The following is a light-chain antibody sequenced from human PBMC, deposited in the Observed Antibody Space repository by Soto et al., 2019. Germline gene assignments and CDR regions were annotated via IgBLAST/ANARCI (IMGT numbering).Light chain of an antibody. V-gene: IGLV8-61*01. J-gene: IGLJ3*02. CDR2: STN. Sequence: QAVVTQEPSFSVSPGGTVTLTCGLNSGSVSTSYFPSWYQQTPGQAPRTLIYSTNTRSSGVPDRFSGSILGNKAALTITGAQPDDESEYYCVLYMGSGSVMFGGGTKLTVL. CDR1: SGSVSTSYF. CDR3: VLYMGSGSVM.